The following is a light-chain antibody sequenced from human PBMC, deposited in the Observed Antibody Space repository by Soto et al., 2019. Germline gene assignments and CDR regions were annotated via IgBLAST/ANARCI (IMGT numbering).Light chain of an antibody. Sequence: DIQMTQSPSSLSASVGDRVTITCQASHDIKKDLNWYQQKAHKVPKLLIHDASTLASGVPSRFTGGGSGTDFTLTINNLQPEDVATYYCQQFDELPLTFGGGTKV. V-gene: IGKV1-33*01. CDR3: QQFDELPLT. CDR2: DAS. CDR1: HDIKKD. J-gene: IGKJ4*01.